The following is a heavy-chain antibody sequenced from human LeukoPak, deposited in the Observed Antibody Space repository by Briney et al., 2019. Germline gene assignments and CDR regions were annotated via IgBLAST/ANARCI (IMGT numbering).Heavy chain of an antibody. V-gene: IGHV1-18*01. J-gene: IGHJ4*02. CDR1: GRTFSSYV. CDR3: AREGYYDDSSGSDY. CDR2: ISAYNGNT. Sequence: ASVKVSCKASGRTFSSYVISWVRQAPGQRLEWMGWISAYNGNTNYAQKLQGRVTMTTDTSTSTAYMELSSLRSDDTAVYFCAREGYYDDSSGSDYWGEGTLVTVSS. D-gene: IGHD3-22*01.